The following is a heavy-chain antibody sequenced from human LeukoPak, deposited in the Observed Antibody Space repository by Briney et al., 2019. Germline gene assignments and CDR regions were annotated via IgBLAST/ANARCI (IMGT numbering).Heavy chain of an antibody. J-gene: IGHJ4*02. CDR3: AREGQPNYYGSGSYSDY. CDR2: INWNGGST. CDR1: GFTFDDYG. V-gene: IGHV3-20*04. Sequence: GGSLRLSCAASGFTFDDYGMSWVRQAPGKGLEWVSGINWNGGSTGYADSVKGRFTISRDNAKNSLYLQMSSLRAEDTALYYCAREGQPNYYGSGSYSDYWGQGTLVTVSS. D-gene: IGHD3-10*01.